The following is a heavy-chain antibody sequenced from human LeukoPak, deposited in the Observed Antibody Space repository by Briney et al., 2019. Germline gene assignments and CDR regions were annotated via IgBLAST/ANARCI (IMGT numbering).Heavy chain of an antibody. V-gene: IGHV4-61*08. Sequence: PSETLSLTCTVSGGSVSSGDYYWSWIRQPPGKGLEWIGYMYYSGSTNYNPSLKSRVTISVDTSKNQFSLKLSSVTAADTAVYYCARDRSVVRAVDYWGQGTLVTVSS. CDR2: MYYSGST. D-gene: IGHD2-15*01. J-gene: IGHJ4*02. CDR1: GGSVSSGDYY. CDR3: ARDRSVVRAVDY.